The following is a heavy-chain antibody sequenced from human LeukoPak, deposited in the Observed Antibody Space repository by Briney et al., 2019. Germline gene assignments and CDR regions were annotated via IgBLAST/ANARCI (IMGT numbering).Heavy chain of an antibody. Sequence: SQTLSLTCAISGDSVSSNSASWNWTRQSPSSGLEWRGRIYYRSKWVNDYATSVKSRITINPDTSKNQFSPHLNSVTPEDTAVYYCVGSASYFRFWDQGILVTVSS. J-gene: IGHJ4*02. D-gene: IGHD1-26*01. CDR2: IYYRSKWVN. CDR1: GDSVSSNSAS. V-gene: IGHV6-1*01. CDR3: VGSASYFRF.